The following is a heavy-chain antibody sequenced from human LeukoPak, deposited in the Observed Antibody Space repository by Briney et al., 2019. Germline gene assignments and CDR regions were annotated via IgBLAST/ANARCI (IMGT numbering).Heavy chain of an antibody. CDR2: ISASGVGT. CDR1: GASFTNSA. CDR3: AKDNPVGDCFDD. V-gene: IGHV3-23*01. D-gene: IGHD2-15*01. Sequence: GGSLRLSCAASGASFTNSAMSWVRQGPGKGLEWVSAISASGVGTFYADSVRGRFTISRDNSNNTLYLQMNSLRAEDTAVYYCAKDNPVGDCFDDGGQGTLVTVSS. J-gene: IGHJ4*02.